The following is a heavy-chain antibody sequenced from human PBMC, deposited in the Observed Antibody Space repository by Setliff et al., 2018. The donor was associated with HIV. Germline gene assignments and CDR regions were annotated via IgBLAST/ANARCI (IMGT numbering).Heavy chain of an antibody. CDR2: IRGSGDST. V-gene: IGHV3-23*01. CDR1: GFTFSYHA. J-gene: IGHJ4*02. CDR3: AKDYYDFVWGSSLAY. D-gene: IGHD3-16*01. Sequence: PGGSLRLSCAASGFTFSYHAMAWFRQAPGKGLEWVSGIRGSGDSTYYADSVKGRFTISRDNSKNTLYLQMNSLRAEDTAVYYCAKDYYDFVWGSSLAYWGQGTLVTVSS.